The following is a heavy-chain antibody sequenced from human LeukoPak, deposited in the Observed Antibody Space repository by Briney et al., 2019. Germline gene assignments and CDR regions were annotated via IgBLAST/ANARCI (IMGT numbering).Heavy chain of an antibody. CDR1: GFTFSSYG. CDR3: AKDSPYTYGYSFYYMDV. CDR2: IPYDGSNK. J-gene: IGHJ6*03. D-gene: IGHD5-18*01. Sequence: GGSLRLSCAASGFTFSSYGMHWVRQAPGKGLEWVAFIPYDGSNKYYADSVKGRFIISRDNSKNMLYLQMNSLRAEDTAVYYCAKDSPYTYGYSFYYMDVWGKGTTVTVSS. V-gene: IGHV3-30*02.